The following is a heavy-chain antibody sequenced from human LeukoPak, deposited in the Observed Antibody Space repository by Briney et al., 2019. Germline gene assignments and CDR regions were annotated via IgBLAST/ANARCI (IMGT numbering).Heavy chain of an antibody. CDR2: ISGDESRT. Sequence: GGSLRLSCAASGITFRSYWMHWVRQAPGKGLVWVSHISGDESRTTYADSVQGRFTISRDNAKNTLYLQMNSQRVEDTAVYYCVRDDGYYYGSGTYYRHWGQGTLVTVSS. CDR3: VRDDGYYYGSGTYYRH. D-gene: IGHD3-10*01. J-gene: IGHJ4*02. V-gene: IGHV3-74*01. CDR1: GITFRSYW.